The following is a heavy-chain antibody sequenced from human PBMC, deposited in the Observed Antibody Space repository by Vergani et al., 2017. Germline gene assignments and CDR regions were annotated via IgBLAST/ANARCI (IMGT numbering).Heavy chain of an antibody. CDR1: GFTFSSYA. CDR2: ISYDGSNK. D-gene: IGHD5-12*01. Sequence: VQLVESGGGLVQPGGSLRLSCAASGFTFSSYAMHWVRQAPGKGLEWVAVISYDGSNKYYADSVKGRFTISRDNSKNTLYLQMNSLRAEDTAVYYCAKGSSGYDPPPYYYYGMDVWGQGTTVTVSS. V-gene: IGHV3-30*07. J-gene: IGHJ6*02. CDR3: AKGSSGYDPPPYYYYGMDV.